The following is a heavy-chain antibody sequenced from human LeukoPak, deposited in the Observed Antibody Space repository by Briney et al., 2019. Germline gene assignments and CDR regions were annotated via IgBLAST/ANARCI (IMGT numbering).Heavy chain of an antibody. CDR2: ISYDGSNK. CDR3: ARDVGLYDFWSPNDFDY. J-gene: IGHJ4*02. Sequence: GGSLRLSCAASRFTFSTYGMHWVRQAPGKGLEWVAVISYDGSNKYYTDSVKGRFTISRDNSKNTLYLQMNSLRAEDTAVYYCARDVGLYDFWSPNDFDYWGQGTLVTVSS. CDR1: RFTFSTYG. D-gene: IGHD3-3*01. V-gene: IGHV3-30*03.